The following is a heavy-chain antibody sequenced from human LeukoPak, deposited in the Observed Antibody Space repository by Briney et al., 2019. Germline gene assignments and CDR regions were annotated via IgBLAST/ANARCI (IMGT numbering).Heavy chain of an antibody. CDR1: GGSISSYY. V-gene: IGHV4-59*01. Sequence: SETLSLTCTVSGGSISSYYWSWIRQPPGKGLEWIGYIYYSGSTNYNPSLKSRVTISVDTSKNQFSLKLSSVTAADTAVYYCARVDYYDSSGSDAFDIWGQGTMVTVSS. J-gene: IGHJ3*02. CDR3: ARVDYYDSSGSDAFDI. D-gene: IGHD3-22*01. CDR2: IYYSGST.